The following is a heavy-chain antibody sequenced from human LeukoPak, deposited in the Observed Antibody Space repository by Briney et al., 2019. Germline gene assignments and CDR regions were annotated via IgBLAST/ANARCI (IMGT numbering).Heavy chain of an antibody. Sequence: GGSLRLSCAASGFTFSSYSMNWVRQAPGKGLEWVSSISSSSSYIYYADSVKGRFTISRDNAKNSLYLQMNSLRAEDTAVYYCARYRGYSGYNRIDYWGQGTLVTVSS. D-gene: IGHD5-12*01. CDR3: ARYRGYSGYNRIDY. V-gene: IGHV3-21*01. CDR1: GFTFSSYS. J-gene: IGHJ4*02. CDR2: ISSSSSYI.